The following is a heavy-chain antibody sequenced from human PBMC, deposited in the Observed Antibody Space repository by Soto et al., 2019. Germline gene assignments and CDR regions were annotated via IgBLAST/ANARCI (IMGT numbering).Heavy chain of an antibody. V-gene: IGHV1-2*04. CDR3: ARGVQGYGDYVGFDY. D-gene: IGHD4-17*01. Sequence: QVQLVQSGAEVKKPGASVKVSCKASGYTFTGYYMHWVRQAPGQGLEWMGWINPNSGGANYAQKFQGWVTMTRDTSISTAYMELSRLRSDDTAVYYCARGVQGYGDYVGFDYWGQGTLVTVSS. J-gene: IGHJ4*02. CDR2: INPNSGGA. CDR1: GYTFTGYY.